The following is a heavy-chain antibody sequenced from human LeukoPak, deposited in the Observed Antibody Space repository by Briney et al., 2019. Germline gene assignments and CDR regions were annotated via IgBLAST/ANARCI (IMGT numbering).Heavy chain of an antibody. CDR2: VYYSGST. Sequence: SQTLSLTCAVSGGSISSGGYSWSWIRQPPGKGLEWIGYVYYSGSTTYSPSLKSRVSISVDTSKNQFSLKLSSVTAADTAVYYCARSSPSWGYYYGMDVWGQGTKVTVSS. CDR1: GGSISSGGYS. CDR3: ARSSPSWGYYYGMDV. J-gene: IGHJ6*02. D-gene: IGHD2-2*01. V-gene: IGHV4-30-4*07.